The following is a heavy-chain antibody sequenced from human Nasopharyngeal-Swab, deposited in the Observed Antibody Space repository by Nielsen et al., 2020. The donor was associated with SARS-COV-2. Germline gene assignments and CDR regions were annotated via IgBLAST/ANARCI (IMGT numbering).Heavy chain of an antibody. V-gene: IGHV4-34*01. Sequence: WIRQPPGKGLEWIGEINHSGSTNYNPSLKGRVTISVDTSKNQFSLKPSSVTAADTAVYYCARGHRYGDLDYWGQGTLVTVSS. CDR2: INHSGST. CDR3: ARGHRYGDLDY. J-gene: IGHJ4*02. D-gene: IGHD4-17*01.